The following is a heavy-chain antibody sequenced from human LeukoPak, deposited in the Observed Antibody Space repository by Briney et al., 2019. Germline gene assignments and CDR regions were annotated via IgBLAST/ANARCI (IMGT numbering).Heavy chain of an antibody. V-gene: IGHV4-59*01. CDR3: ARDTLVTSTEDWYFDL. J-gene: IGHJ2*01. D-gene: IGHD4-11*01. CDR2: VYYSGNT. CDR1: GGSISSYY. Sequence: PSETLSLTCTVSGGSISSYYWSWIRQPPGKGLEWIGYVYYSGNTNYNPSLKSRVIISVDTSKNQFSLKLSSATAADTAVYYCARDTLVTSTEDWYFDLWGRGTLVTVSS.